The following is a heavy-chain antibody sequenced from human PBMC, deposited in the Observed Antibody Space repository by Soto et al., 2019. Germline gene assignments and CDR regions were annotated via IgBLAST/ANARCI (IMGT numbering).Heavy chain of an antibody. CDR3: ANAPGGYCSGGSCCLDY. CDR2: ISGSGGST. CDR1: GFTVSSYA. V-gene: IGHV3-23*01. D-gene: IGHD2-15*01. J-gene: IGHJ4*03. Sequence: EVQMLESGGGLVQPGGSLRLSCAASGFTVSSYAMSWVRQAPGKGLEWVSAISGSGGSTYYADSVKGRFTISRDNSKNTLYLQRNSLRAEDTAVYYGANAPGGYCSGGSCCLDYWGQGTLVTVSS.